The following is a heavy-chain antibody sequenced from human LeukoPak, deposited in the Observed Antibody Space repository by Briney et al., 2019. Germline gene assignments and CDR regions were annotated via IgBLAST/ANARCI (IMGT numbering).Heavy chain of an antibody. V-gene: IGHV1-69*04. CDR2: IIPFLGVV. CDR3: ARGHGGNTDWYFDL. Sequence: SVKVSCKASGGTLSSYAINWVRQAPGRGLEWMGRIIPFLGVVNYAQKFQGRVTITADKSTSTVYMELTGLKSEDTAVYYCARGHGGNTDWYFDLWGRGTLVTVSS. CDR1: GGTLSSYA. J-gene: IGHJ2*01. D-gene: IGHD4-23*01.